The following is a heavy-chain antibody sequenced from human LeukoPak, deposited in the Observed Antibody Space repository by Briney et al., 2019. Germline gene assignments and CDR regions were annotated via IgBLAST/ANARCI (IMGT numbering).Heavy chain of an antibody. J-gene: IGHJ4*02. Sequence: GGSLRLSCAASGFTFSSYGMHWVRQAPGKGLEWVAFIRYDGSNKYYADSVKGRFTISRDNAKNSLYLQMNSLKAEDTALYFCAKGKPRGDYYGSGIYFYFDYWGQGALVTVSS. D-gene: IGHD3-10*01. CDR2: IRYDGSNK. V-gene: IGHV3-30*02. CDR3: AKGKPRGDYYGSGIYFYFDY. CDR1: GFTFSSYG.